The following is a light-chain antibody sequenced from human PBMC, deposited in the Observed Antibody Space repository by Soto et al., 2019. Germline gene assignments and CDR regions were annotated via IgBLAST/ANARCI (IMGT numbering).Light chain of an antibody. V-gene: IGKV3-11*01. CDR2: GAS. J-gene: IGKJ3*01. Sequence: EIVLTQSPGTLSLSPGERATFSCRASQSVSTDLAWYQQKRGQAPRLLIYGASNRATGVPVRFSGSGSGTDFTLTISSLEAEDFAVYYCQHRNNWPLFTFGPGTKVEIK. CDR1: QSVSTD. CDR3: QHRNNWPLFT.